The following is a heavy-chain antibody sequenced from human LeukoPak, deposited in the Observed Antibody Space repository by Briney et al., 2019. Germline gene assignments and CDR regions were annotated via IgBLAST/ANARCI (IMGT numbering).Heavy chain of an antibody. CDR1: GGSFSGYY. CDR3: ARVGHGGYSYGYSNWFDP. V-gene: IGHV4-34*01. Sequence: SETLSLTCAVYGGSFSGYYWSWIRQPPGKGLEWIGEINHRGSTNYNPSLKSRVTISVDTSKNQFSLKLSSVTAADTAVYYCARVGHGGYSYGYSNWFDPWGQGTLVTVSS. CDR2: INHRGST. J-gene: IGHJ5*02. D-gene: IGHD5-18*01.